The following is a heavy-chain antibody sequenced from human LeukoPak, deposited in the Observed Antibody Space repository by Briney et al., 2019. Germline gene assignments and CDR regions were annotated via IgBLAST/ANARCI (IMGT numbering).Heavy chain of an antibody. J-gene: IGHJ3*02. CDR2: IYTTGST. CDR3: ARASGYDLPGGNLVNWAFDI. CDR1: GGSISSGSYY. D-gene: IGHD5-12*01. V-gene: IGHV4-61*02. Sequence: SETLSLTCTVSGGSISSGSYYWRWIRQPAGKGVEWIGRIYTTGSTHYNPSRKSRATKEVDTTKNKVPMKLSSVTAADTAVYYCARASGYDLPGGNLVNWAFDIWGQGTMVTVSS.